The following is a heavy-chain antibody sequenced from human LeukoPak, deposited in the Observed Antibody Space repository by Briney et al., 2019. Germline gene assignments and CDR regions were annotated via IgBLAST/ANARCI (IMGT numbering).Heavy chain of an antibody. CDR2: IKQDGSEK. CDR3: ARVEDYDILTGFDY. V-gene: IGHV3-7*01. J-gene: IGHJ4*02. CDR1: GFTFSSYW. D-gene: IGHD3-9*01. Sequence: GGSLRLSCAASGFTFSSYWMSWVRQAPRKELEWVANIKQDGSEKYYVDSVKGRFTISRDNAKNSLYLQMNSLRAEDTAVYYCARVEDYDILTGFDYWGQGTLVTVSS.